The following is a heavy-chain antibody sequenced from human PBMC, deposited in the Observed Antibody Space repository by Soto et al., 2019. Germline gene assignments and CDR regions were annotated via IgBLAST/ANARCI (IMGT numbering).Heavy chain of an antibody. Sequence: EVQLVESGGDLIQAGGSLRLSCAVSGFTVSNNFMMWVRQAPGRGLEWVSLIYSGGSTYYADSVKGRFTISRDNSKNTLYLQMNSVRVDDTAVYYCARDGRGMSTVGMWGQGTLVTVSS. J-gene: IGHJ1*01. V-gene: IGHV3-53*01. CDR1: GFTVSNNF. CDR2: IYSGGST. D-gene: IGHD4-4*01. CDR3: ARDGRGMSTVGM.